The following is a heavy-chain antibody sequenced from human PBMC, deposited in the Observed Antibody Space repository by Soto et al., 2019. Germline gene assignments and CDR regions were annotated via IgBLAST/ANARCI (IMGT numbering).Heavy chain of an antibody. V-gene: IGHV4-4*02. CDR1: KGTSGNSDG. Sequence: AVAKGTSGNSDGCRWIRKPTGKGLEWIGEIYHSGSTNYNPSLKSRVTISVDKSKNQFSLKLSSVTAADTAVYYCARLSRPYYDILTGYYKPSWFDPRGHRTLVTGFS. CDR3: ARLSRPYYDILTGYYKPSWFDP. J-gene: IGHJ5*02. D-gene: IGHD3-9*01. CDR2: IYHSGST.